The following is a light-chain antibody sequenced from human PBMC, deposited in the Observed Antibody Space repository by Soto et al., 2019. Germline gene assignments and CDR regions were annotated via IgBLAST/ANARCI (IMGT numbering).Light chain of an antibody. CDR1: QSLSSTY. J-gene: IGKJ3*01. Sequence: EIVLTQYPGTLSLSPGERATLSCRASQSLSSTYLAWYQQRPCQAPRLLIYGASSRATGITDRFSGSGSGTDVTLSNRRLEPEDFAVYYCQQYSSSFTCGPGTKVDIK. V-gene: IGKV3-20*01. CDR2: GAS. CDR3: QQYSSSFT.